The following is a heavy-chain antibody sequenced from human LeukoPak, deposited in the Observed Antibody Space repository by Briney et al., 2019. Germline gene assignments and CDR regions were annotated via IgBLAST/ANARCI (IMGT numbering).Heavy chain of an antibody. CDR3: AKTGYSGSAYGTWYFDY. D-gene: IGHD5-12*01. Sequence: TGGSLRLSCAASGFTFSSYAMSWVRQAPGKGLEWVSVISGNGGRTYYADSVKGRFTISRDNSKNTLYLQMNSLRTEDTAVYYCAKTGYSGSAYGTWYFDYWGQGTLVTVSS. CDR2: ISGNGGRT. J-gene: IGHJ4*02. CDR1: GFTFSSYA. V-gene: IGHV3-23*01.